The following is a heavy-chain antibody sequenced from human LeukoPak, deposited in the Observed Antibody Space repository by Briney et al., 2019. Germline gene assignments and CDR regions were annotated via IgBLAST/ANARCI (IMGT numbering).Heavy chain of an antibody. J-gene: IGHJ2*01. CDR3: VRGPGLSGYFDL. CDR1: GGSISSSSYY. V-gene: IGHV4-39*07. D-gene: IGHD2/OR15-2a*01. Sequence: KASETLSLTCTVSGGSISSSSYYWGWIRQPPGKGLEWIGSIYYSGSTYYNPSLKSRVTISVDTSKNQFSLKLSSVTAADTAVYYCVRGPGLSGYFDLWGRGTLVTVSS. CDR2: IYYSGST.